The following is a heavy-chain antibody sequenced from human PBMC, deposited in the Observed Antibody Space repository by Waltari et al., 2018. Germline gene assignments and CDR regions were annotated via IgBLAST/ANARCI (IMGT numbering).Heavy chain of an antibody. CDR1: GFIFSSYW. CDR2: LKKDGSDK. CDR3: ARDSSPGDSSAWYDAFDV. J-gene: IGHJ3*01. D-gene: IGHD6-19*01. Sequence: EAQLEESGGGLVQPGGSLRLSCAASGFIFSSYWMTWFRQAPGKGREWVSNLKKDGSDKHYMDSVKGRFTISRDNAKNSLYLQMSSLRADDTAVYYCARDSSPGDSSAWYDAFDVWGRGTMVTVSS. V-gene: IGHV3-7*05.